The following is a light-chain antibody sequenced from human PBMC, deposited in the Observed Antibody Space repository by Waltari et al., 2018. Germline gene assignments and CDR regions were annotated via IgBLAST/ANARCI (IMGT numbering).Light chain of an antibody. J-gene: IGLJ3*02. V-gene: IGLV2-8*01. CDR1: SSDVGGYNY. CDR3: SSYAGSNNLGV. Sequence: QSALTQPPSASGSPGQSVTISCTGTSSDVGGYNYVPWYQQHPGKAPKLIIYEVSKWPSGVPNRFSGSKSGNMASLTVSGLQAEDESDYYCSSYAGSNNLGVFGGGTKLTVL. CDR2: EVS.